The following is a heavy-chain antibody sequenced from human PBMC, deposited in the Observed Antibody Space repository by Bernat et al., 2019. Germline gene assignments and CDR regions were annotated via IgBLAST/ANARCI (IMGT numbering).Heavy chain of an antibody. J-gene: IGHJ4*02. D-gene: IGHD3-10*01. Sequence: QVQLVESGGGVVQPGRSLRLSCAASGFTFSSYGMHWVRQAPGKGLEWVAVISYDGSNKYYADSVKGRFTISRDNSKNTLYLQMNSLRAEDTAVYYCARDRVGAAMVRGLLDYWAREPWSPSPQ. CDR2: ISYDGSNK. CDR1: GFTFSSYG. CDR3: ARDRVGAAMVRGLLDY. V-gene: IGHV3-30*19.